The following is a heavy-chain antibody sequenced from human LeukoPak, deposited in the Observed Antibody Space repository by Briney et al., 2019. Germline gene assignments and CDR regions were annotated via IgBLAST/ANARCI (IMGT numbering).Heavy chain of an antibody. CDR3: ARDYYL. CDR2: INIRGST. D-gene: IGHD4/OR15-4a*01. CDR1: GGSFSGYY. V-gene: IGHV4-34*01. J-gene: IGHJ5*02. Sequence: PSETLSLTCPVYGGSFSGYYWSWIRQPPGKGLDWIGEINIRGSTNYNPTLKSQVTISVDTSKNQFSLKLSSVTAADTAVYYCARDYYLWGQGTLVTASS.